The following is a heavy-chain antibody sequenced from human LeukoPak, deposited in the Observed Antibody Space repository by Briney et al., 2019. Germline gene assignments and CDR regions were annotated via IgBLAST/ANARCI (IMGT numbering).Heavy chain of an antibody. J-gene: IGHJ4*02. CDR2: SSVSGGST. V-gene: IGHV3-23*01. D-gene: IGHD2-2*01. CDR1: GFTFSSYG. CDR3: AKYAPLGYCSSTSCSPAEFDY. Sequence: GGSLRLSCAASGFTFSSYGMSWVRQAPGKGMGWVSASSVSGGSTYYADTVKGRFTISRDNSKNTLYLQMNSLRAEDTAVYYCAKYAPLGYCSSTSCSPAEFDYWGQGTLVTVS.